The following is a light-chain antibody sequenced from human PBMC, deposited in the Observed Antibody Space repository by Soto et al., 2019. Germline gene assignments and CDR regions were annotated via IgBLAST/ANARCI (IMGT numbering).Light chain of an antibody. Sequence: DIQMTQSPSSVSASVGDRVTITCRASQGISSWLDWYQQKPGKAPNLLIYAASTLQSGVPSRFSDSGSGTDFTLTSSSLQPEDFATYYCQQANSFPFTFGPGTKVDIK. CDR2: AAS. CDR1: QGISSW. CDR3: QQANSFPFT. V-gene: IGKV1-12*01. J-gene: IGKJ3*01.